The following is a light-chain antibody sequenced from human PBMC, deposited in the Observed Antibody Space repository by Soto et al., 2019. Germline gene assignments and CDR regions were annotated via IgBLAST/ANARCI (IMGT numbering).Light chain of an antibody. J-gene: IGKJ5*01. CDR1: EDISTW. CDR2: AAS. CDR3: QHADSFPLIT. Sequence: DIQMTQSPSSVSASVGDRVTITCRSSEDISTWLAWYQQKPGKAPKLLIYAASSLQSGVPSRFSGSGSGTDFTLTISSLQPEDFATYYCQHADSFPLITFGQGTRQDIQ. V-gene: IGKV1-12*01.